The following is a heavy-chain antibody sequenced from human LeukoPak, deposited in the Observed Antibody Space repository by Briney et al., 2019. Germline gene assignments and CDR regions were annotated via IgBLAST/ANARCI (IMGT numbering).Heavy chain of an antibody. J-gene: IGHJ5*02. CDR3: ARGMTTNYYGDWFDP. CDR1: GGSISSSSYY. D-gene: IGHD5-24*01. CDR2: IYYSGST. V-gene: IGHV4-39*01. Sequence: SETLSLTCTVSGGSISSSSYYWGWIRQPPGKGLEWIGCIYYSGSTYYNPSLKSRVTISVDTSKNQFSLKLSSVTAADTAVYYCARGMTTNYYGDWFDPWGQGTLVTVSS.